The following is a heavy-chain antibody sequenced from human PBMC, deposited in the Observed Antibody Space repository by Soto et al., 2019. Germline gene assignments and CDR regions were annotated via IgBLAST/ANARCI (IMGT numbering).Heavy chain of an antibody. D-gene: IGHD3-9*01. CDR3: ARTLFDYDILTGHYYYYYGMDV. CDR1: GYSFTSYW. V-gene: IGHV5-51*01. CDR2: IYPGDSDT. Sequence: GESLKISCKVSGYSFTSYWIGCVRQMTGKGLEWMGIIYPGDSDTRYSPSFQGQVTISADKSISTAYLQWSSLKASDTAMYYCARTLFDYDILTGHYYYYYGMDVWGQGTTVTVSS. J-gene: IGHJ6*02.